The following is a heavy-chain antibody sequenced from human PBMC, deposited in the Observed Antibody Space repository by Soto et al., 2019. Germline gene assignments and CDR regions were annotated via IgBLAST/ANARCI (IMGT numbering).Heavy chain of an antibody. J-gene: IGHJ4*02. CDR1: GYPFTSFY. V-gene: IGHV1-2*02. D-gene: IGHD1-26*01. CDR3: ARFRSYSATDASDH. Sequence: ASVKVSCKASGYPFTSFYLLWVRQAPGQGLEWLGWINPNSRTTKYAQQFQGRLTLTRDTSLKTDYLELSGLTSDDTAVYYCARFRSYSATDASDHWGQGTLVTVYS. CDR2: INPNSRTT.